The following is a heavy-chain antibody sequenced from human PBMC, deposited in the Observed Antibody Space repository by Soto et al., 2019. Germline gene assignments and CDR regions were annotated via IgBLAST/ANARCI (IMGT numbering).Heavy chain of an antibody. CDR3: ARAGDCSSTSCPNDAFDI. V-gene: IGHV4-59*08. Sequence: PETLSLTCTVSGGSISSYYWSWIRQPPGKGLEWIGYIYYSGSTNYNPSLKSRVTISVDTSKNQFSLKLSSVTAADTAVYYCARAGDCSSTSCPNDAFDIWGQGTMVTVSS. CDR2: IYYSGST. J-gene: IGHJ3*02. CDR1: GGSISSYY. D-gene: IGHD2-2*01.